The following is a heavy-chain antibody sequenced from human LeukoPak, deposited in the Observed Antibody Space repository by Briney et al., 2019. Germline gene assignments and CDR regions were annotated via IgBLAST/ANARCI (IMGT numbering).Heavy chain of an antibody. J-gene: IGHJ4*02. CDR2: ISANSVNT. D-gene: IGHD3-22*01. CDR3: ARDNERLRYYEISGYFDY. CDR1: GYSLNSFG. V-gene: IGHV1-18*01. Sequence: ASVKVSCKASGYSLNSFGISWVRQAPGQGLEWMGWISANSVNTKYAQKVQDRVTMTTDTSTNTAYLELRSLRSDDTAFYYCARDNERLRYYEISGYFDYWGQGTLVTVSS.